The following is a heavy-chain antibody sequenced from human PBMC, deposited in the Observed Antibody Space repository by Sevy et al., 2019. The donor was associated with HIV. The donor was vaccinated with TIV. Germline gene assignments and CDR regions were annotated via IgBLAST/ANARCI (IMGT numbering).Heavy chain of an antibody. D-gene: IGHD6-6*01. CDR3: ARGGIIAARPDGGDYYYYGMDV. J-gene: IGHJ6*02. CDR1: GFTFSSYA. CDR2: ISYDGSNK. V-gene: IGHV3-30-3*01. Sequence: GGSLRLSCAASGFTFSSYAMHWVRQAPGKGLEWVAVISYDGSNKYYADSVKGRFTISRDNSKNTLYLQMNSLRAEDMAVYYCARGGIIAARPDGGDYYYYGMDVWGQGTTVTVSS.